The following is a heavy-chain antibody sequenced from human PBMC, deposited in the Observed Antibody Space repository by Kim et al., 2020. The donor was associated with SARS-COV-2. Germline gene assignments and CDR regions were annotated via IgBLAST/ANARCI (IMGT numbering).Heavy chain of an antibody. Sequence: YAQKFQGRVTITADESTSTAYMELSSLRSEDTAVYYCARGSSLSGSYFHYWGQGTLVTVSS. V-gene: IGHV1-69*01. J-gene: IGHJ4*02. D-gene: IGHD3-10*01. CDR3: ARGSSLSGSYFHY.